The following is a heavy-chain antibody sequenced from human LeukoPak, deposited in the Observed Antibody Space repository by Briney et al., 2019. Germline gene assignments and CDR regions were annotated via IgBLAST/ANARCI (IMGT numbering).Heavy chain of an antibody. CDR1: GASISSYY. J-gene: IGHJ4*02. CDR2: IYYSGRA. V-gene: IGHV4-59*12. Sequence: PSETLSLTCTVSGASISSYYWSWIRQPPGKGLEWIGYIYYSGRANYNPSLRSRLTISVDTSKNQFSLKLSSVTAADTAVYYCATVPVAGTGYYFDYWGQGTLVTVSS. CDR3: ATVPVAGTGYYFDY. D-gene: IGHD6-19*01.